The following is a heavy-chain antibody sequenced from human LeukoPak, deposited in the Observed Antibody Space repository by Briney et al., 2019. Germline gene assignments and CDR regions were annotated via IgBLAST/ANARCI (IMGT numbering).Heavy chain of an antibody. CDR3: ATGPPFIFGGARPSWFDP. CDR1: GFTFSSYS. V-gene: IGHV3-21*01. J-gene: IGHJ5*02. Sequence: GGSLRLSCAASGFTFSSYSMNWVRQAPGKGLERVTSISSSSSYIYYADSVKGRFTISRDNAKNSLYLQMNSLRAEDTAVYYCATGPPFIFGGARPSWFDPWGQGTLVTVSS. CDR2: ISSSSSYI. D-gene: IGHD3-3*02.